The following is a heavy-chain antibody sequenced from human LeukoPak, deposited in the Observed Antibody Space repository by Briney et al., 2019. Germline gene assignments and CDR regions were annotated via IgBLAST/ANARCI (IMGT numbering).Heavy chain of an antibody. CDR3: ARGRRAAPNWFDP. CDR1: GFTFSSYW. J-gene: IGHJ5*02. CDR2: INSDGSST. D-gene: IGHD6-13*01. V-gene: IGHV3-74*01. Sequence: QTGGSLRLSCAASGFTFSSYWMHWVRRAPGKGLVWVSRINSDGSSTSYADSVKGRFTISRDNAKNTLYLQMNSLRAEDTAVYYCARGRRAAPNWFDPWGQGTLVTVSS.